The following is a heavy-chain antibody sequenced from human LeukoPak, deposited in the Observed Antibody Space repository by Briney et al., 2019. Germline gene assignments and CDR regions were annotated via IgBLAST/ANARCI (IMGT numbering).Heavy chain of an antibody. CDR2: ISSSGSST. J-gene: IGHJ4*02. CDR1: GFTFSSYE. V-gene: IGHV3-48*03. D-gene: IGHD6-19*01. Sequence: PGGSLRLSCAASGFTFSSYEMNWVRQAPGKGLEWVSYISSSGSSTYYADSVKGRFTISRDNAKNSLYLQMNSLRADDTAVHYCARDSQWLPDYWGQGTLVTVSS. CDR3: ARDSQWLPDY.